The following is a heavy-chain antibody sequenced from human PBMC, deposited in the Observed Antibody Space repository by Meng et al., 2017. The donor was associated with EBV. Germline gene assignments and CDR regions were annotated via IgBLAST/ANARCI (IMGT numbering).Heavy chain of an antibody. Sequence: QGQLVQSWAEVKKPGSWVKVSCKTSGGTFRSDAVSWVRQAPGQGLEWMGGLIPMSDAPHYAQKFQGRVTMTADESTNTHYMDLSGLRFEDTAVYYCASESGRGFTPDYWGQGTLVTVSS. V-gene: IGHV1-69*01. CDR1: GGTFRSDA. J-gene: IGHJ4*02. CDR2: LIPMSDAP. D-gene: IGHD3-10*01. CDR3: ASESGRGFTPDY.